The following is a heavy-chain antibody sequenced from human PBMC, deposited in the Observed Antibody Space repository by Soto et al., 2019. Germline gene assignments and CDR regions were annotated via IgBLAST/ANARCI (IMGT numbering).Heavy chain of an antibody. CDR3: AMYYDYSCGTSGGMDV. CDR1: GFTVSSNF. D-gene: IGHD3-16*01. V-gene: IGHV3-53*01. CDR2: IYRGEST. Sequence: DVQLVESGGGLIQPGGSLRLSCAASGFTVSSNFMSWVRRGPGKGLEWVSTIYRGESTYYTDSVKGRFTISRDNSKNTLYLKMNSLRAEDTAVYYCAMYYDYSCGTSGGMDVWGQGTTVTVSS. J-gene: IGHJ6*02.